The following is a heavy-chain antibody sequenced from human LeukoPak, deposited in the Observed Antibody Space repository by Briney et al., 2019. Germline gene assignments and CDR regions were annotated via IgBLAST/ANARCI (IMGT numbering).Heavy chain of an antibody. CDR1: GGSINIYY. CDR2: IYSSGTT. CDR3: ARALGDYYDSSDRDYFDY. D-gene: IGHD3-22*01. J-gene: IGHJ4*02. V-gene: IGHV4-4*07. Sequence: SETLSLTCTVSGGSINIYYWSWIRQPAGKGLEWIGRIYSSGTTNYNPSLESRVTISVDTSKNQFSLKLSSVTAADTAVYYCARALGDYYDSSDRDYFDYWGQGTLVTVSS.